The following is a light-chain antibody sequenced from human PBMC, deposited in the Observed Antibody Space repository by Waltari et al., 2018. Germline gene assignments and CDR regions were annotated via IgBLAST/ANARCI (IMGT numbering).Light chain of an antibody. CDR3: HQYYNSPFT. J-gene: IGKJ3*01. V-gene: IGKV4-1*01. CDR2: WAS. Sequence: DIVMTQSPDSLAVSLGERATINCKSSQSVLYSSNKKNYLAWYQHKPGQPPKLLIYWASTRESGVPDRFSGSGSGTEFTLTISSLQAEDVAVYYCHQYYNSPFTFGPGTKLD. CDR1: QSVLYSSNKKNY.